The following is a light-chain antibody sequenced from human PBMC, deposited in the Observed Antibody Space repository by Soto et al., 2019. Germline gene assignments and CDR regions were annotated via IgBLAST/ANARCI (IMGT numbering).Light chain of an antibody. V-gene: IGLV2-14*01. CDR2: EVT. CDR3: ISFTPSTTTHWV. CDR1: SSDVGDYNR. Sequence: QSALTQPPSVSGSPGQSITISCTGTSSDVGDYNRVSWYQHHPGKAPKLMIFEVTNRPSGISDRFSGFKSGSTASLTISELQPDDEADYYCISFTPSTTTHWVFGGGIQLTVL. J-gene: IGLJ3*02.